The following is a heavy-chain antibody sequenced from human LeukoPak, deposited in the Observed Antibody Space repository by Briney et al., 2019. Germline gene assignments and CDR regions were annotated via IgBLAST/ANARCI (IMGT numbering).Heavy chain of an antibody. V-gene: IGHV1-18*01. J-gene: IGHJ5*02. D-gene: IGHD6-13*01. Sequence: VASVKVSCKASGYTFTSYGISWVRQAPGQGLEWMGWISAYNGNTNYAQKLQGRVTMTTDTSTSTAYMELRSLRSDDTAVYYCARSIAAAGTRWFDPWGQGTLVTVSS. CDR1: GYTFTSYG. CDR2: ISAYNGNT. CDR3: ARSIAAAGTRWFDP.